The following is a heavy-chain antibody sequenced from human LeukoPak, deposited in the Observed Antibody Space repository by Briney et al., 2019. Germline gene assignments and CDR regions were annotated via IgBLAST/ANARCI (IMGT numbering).Heavy chain of an antibody. CDR3: VRGGVWGLSSNWLEA. Sequence: GGSLRLSCEASGSTFSRHDMHWVRQAAGKGLEWVSGFIPAGDRYYAESVKGRFTISRENAKSSLYLEMNSLRVGDTAVYYCVRGGVWGLSSNWLEAWGQGTLVIVSS. V-gene: IGHV3-13*04. CDR2: FIPAGDR. D-gene: IGHD7-27*01. CDR1: GSTFSRHD. J-gene: IGHJ5*02.